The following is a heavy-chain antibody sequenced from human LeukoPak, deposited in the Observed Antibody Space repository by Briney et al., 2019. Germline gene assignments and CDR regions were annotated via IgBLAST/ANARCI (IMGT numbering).Heavy chain of an antibody. Sequence: SETLSLTCTVSGGSISSYYWSWIRQPPGKGLEWIGSIYHSGSTYYNPSLKSRVTISVDTSKNQFSLKLSSVTAADTAVYYCAREGSYSGSKQGGWFDPWGQGTLVTVSS. CDR1: GGSISSYY. J-gene: IGHJ5*02. CDR3: AREGSYSGSKQGGWFDP. V-gene: IGHV4-38-2*02. D-gene: IGHD1-26*01. CDR2: IYHSGST.